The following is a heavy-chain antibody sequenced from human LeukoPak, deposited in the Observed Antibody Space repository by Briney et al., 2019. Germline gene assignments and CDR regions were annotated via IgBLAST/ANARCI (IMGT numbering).Heavy chain of an antibody. V-gene: IGHV1-2*04. CDR3: AKGYYGSGSYWARDYYYYYGMDV. D-gene: IGHD3-10*01. CDR2: INPNSGGT. Sequence: ASVKVSCKASGYTFTGYYMHWVRQAPGQGLEWMGWINPNSGGTDYAQKFQGWVTMTRDTSISTAYMELSRLRSDDTAVYYCAKGYYGSGSYWARDYYYYYGMDVWGQGTTVTVSS. J-gene: IGHJ6*02. CDR1: GYTFTGYY.